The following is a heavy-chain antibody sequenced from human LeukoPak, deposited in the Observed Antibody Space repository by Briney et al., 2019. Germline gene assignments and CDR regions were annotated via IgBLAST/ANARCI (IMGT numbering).Heavy chain of an antibody. CDR2: IYPGDSDT. CDR3: ARLPYSSGWYLYDY. D-gene: IGHD6-19*01. CDR1: GYSFTSYW. Sequence: GESLKISCRASGYSFTSYWIGWVRQLPGKGLEWMGIIYPGDSDTRYSPSFQGQVTISADKSISTAYLQWSSLKASDTAMYYCARLPYSSGWYLYDYWGQGTLVTVSS. V-gene: IGHV5-51*01. J-gene: IGHJ4*02.